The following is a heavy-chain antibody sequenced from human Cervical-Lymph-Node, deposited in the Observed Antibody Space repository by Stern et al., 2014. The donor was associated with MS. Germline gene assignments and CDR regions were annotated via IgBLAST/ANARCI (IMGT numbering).Heavy chain of an antibody. J-gene: IGHJ4*02. Sequence: VQLVESGGGVVQPGRSLRLSCIASGFTFSNYGMHWVRQAPGKGLGWVATIWHDGSKTYYADSVRGRFTISRENSKNTLSLQMNSLRVDDTAVYYCVRDWSSNAYKSEDYWGQGTLVTVSS. CDR2: IWHDGSKT. D-gene: IGHD4-11*01. V-gene: IGHV3-33*01. CDR1: GFTFSNYG. CDR3: VRDWSSNAYKSEDY.